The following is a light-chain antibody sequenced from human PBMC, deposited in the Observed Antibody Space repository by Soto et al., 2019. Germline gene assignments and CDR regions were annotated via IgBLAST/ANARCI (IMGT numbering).Light chain of an antibody. CDR3: SSYTSSSTLS. CDR1: ANDVGGYNY. Sequence: HSVLTQPLSVSGPPGQSATISCTGTANDVGGYNYVSWYQQHPGKAPKLMIYEVSNRPSGVSNRFSGSKYGNTASLTISGLQAEDEADYYCSSYTSSSTLSFGTGTKVTV. J-gene: IGLJ1*01. V-gene: IGLV2-14*01. CDR2: EVS.